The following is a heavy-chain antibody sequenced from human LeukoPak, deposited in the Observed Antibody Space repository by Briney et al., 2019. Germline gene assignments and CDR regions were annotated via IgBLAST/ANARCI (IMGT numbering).Heavy chain of an antibody. CDR3: ARGGDGCNFYNWFDP. Sequence: SQTLSLTCVISGDSVSSNSAVWNWIRQSPSRGLEWLGRTYYRSKWYNDYAVSVKSRITINSDTSKNQFSLQLNSVTPEDTAVYYCARGGDGCNFYNWFDPWGQGTLVIVSS. CDR1: GDSVSSNSAV. V-gene: IGHV6-1*01. J-gene: IGHJ5*02. D-gene: IGHD5-24*01. CDR2: TYYRSKWYN.